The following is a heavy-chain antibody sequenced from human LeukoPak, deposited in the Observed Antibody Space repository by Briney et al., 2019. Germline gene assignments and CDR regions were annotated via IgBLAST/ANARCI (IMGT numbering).Heavy chain of an antibody. V-gene: IGHV4-39*07. D-gene: IGHD3-10*01. Sequence: SETLSLTCTVSGGSIRGSSYYWGWIRQPPEKGLEWIGSLYHSGSTYYNPSLKSRVTISVDTSKNQFSLKVRSVTAADTAMYYCAQFGDPGYYFDYWGQGTLVTVSS. CDR1: GGSIRGSSYY. J-gene: IGHJ4*02. CDR2: LYHSGST. CDR3: AQFGDPGYYFDY.